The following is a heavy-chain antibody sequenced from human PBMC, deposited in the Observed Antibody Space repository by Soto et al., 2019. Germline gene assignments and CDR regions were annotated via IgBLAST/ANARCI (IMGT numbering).Heavy chain of an antibody. V-gene: IGHV4-34*01. CDR2: INHSGST. CDR1: GGSFSGYY. CDR3: ARYYYDSSGYYQTGYYFDY. Sequence: SETLSLTCAVYGGSFSGYYWTWIRQPPGTGLEWIGEINHSGSTNYNPSLKSRVTISVDTSKNQFSLKLTSVTAADTAVFYCARYYYDSSGYYQTGYYFDYWGQGTLVTVSS. D-gene: IGHD3-22*01. J-gene: IGHJ4*02.